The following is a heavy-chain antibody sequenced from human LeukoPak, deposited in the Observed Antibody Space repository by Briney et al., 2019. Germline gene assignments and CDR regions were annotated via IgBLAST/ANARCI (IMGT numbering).Heavy chain of an antibody. Sequence: PPETLSLTCTVSGGSISSSSYYWGWIRQPPGKGLEWIGSIYYSGSTYYNPSLKSRVTISVDTSKNQCSLKLSSVTAADTAVYYCARPSYSNYIYYWGQGTLVTVSS. CDR2: IYYSGST. V-gene: IGHV4-39*01. CDR1: GGSISSSSYY. D-gene: IGHD4-11*01. CDR3: ARPSYSNYIYY. J-gene: IGHJ4*02.